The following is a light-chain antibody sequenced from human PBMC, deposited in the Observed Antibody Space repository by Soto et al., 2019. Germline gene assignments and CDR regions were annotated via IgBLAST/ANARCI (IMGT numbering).Light chain of an antibody. V-gene: IGKV1-39*01. CDR3: QQSFGSPWT. J-gene: IGKJ1*01. Sequence: DIQMTQSPSSLSASVGDRVTITCRAGRSIDTYLNWYQQKPGKAPKLLIYKASNLQSGVPSRFTGSGSATDFSLIISSLQPEDLATYFCQQSFGSPWTFGQGTTVEIK. CDR2: KAS. CDR1: RSIDTY.